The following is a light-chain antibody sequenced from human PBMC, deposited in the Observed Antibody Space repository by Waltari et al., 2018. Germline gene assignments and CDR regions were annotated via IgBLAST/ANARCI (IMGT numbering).Light chain of an antibody. CDR3: WSYAGSNSLGV. CDR1: SSDIGSYYL. J-gene: IGLJ1*01. CDR2: GVV. V-gene: IGLV2-23*02. Sequence: QSALTQPASVSGSPGQSVTISCSGSSSDIGSYYLVSWYQQFPGKVPKLLIDGVVKRPSEPSKRFSGSKAENTATLTISGLRAEDEADYYCWSYAGSNSLGVFGTGTKVTVL.